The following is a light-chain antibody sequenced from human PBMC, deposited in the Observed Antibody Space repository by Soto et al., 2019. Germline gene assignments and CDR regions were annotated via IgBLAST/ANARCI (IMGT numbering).Light chain of an antibody. Sequence: QSVLTQPPSASGTPGQRVPISCSGSTSNIGSNTVNWYQQVPGTAPKLLIYSNNQRPSGVPDRFSGSKSGTSASLAISGRQSADEADYYCAAWDDSLNGPVFGGGTQLTVL. CDR2: SNN. J-gene: IGLJ2*01. V-gene: IGLV1-44*01. CDR1: TSNIGSNT. CDR3: AAWDDSLNGPV.